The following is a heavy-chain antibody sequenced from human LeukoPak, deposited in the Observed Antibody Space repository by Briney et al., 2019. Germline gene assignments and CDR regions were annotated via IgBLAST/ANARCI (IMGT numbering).Heavy chain of an antibody. CDR1: GFTFDDYA. Sequence: PGRSLRLSCEASGFTFDDYAMHWVRQTPGKGLEWVSGISWNSGSIGYADSVKGRFTISRDNAKNSLYLQMNSLRAEDMALYYCAKTLRGVWAFDIWGQGTMVTVSS. CDR3: AKTLRGVWAFDI. D-gene: IGHD3-16*01. V-gene: IGHV3-9*03. CDR2: ISWNSGSI. J-gene: IGHJ3*02.